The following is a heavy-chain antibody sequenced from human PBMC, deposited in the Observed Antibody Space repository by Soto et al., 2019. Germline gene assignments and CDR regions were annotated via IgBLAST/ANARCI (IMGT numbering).Heavy chain of an antibody. V-gene: IGHV4-59*01. D-gene: IGHD3-22*01. CDR3: ARSPTYYYDSSGYNNWFDP. CDR1: GASISSDY. J-gene: IGHJ5*02. Sequence: PSETLSVTCTGSGASISSDYWSWIRQPPGKGLEWIGYIYYSGSTNYNPSLKSRVTISVDTSKNQFSLKLSSVTAADTAVYYCARSPTYYYDSSGYNNWFDPWGQGTLVT. CDR2: IYYSGST.